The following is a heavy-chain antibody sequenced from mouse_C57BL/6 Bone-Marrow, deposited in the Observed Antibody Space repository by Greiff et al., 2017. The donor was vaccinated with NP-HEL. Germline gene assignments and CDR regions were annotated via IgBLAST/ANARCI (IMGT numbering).Heavy chain of an antibody. J-gene: IGHJ3*01. CDR3: ARHESPYSNHVAWFAY. CDR1: GYTFTEYT. CDR2: FYPGSGSI. V-gene: IGHV1-62-2*01. Sequence: LQESGAELVKPGASVKLSCKASGYTFTEYTIHWVKQRSGQGLEWIGWFYPGSGSIKYNEKFKDKATLTADKSSSTVYMELSRLTSEDSAVYFCARHESPYSNHVAWFAYWGQGTLVTVSA. D-gene: IGHD2-5*01.